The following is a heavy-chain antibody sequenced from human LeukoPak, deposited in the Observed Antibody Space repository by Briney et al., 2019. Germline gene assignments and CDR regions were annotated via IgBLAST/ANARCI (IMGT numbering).Heavy chain of an antibody. CDR3: ARAAHGNKPTPFDY. Sequence: ASVKVSCKASGYTFTDYYIHWVRQAPGQGREWMGRINPNSGGTDYAQKFQGRVTMTRGTSITTAYMELTRLTSDDTAVYYCARAAHGNKPTPFDYWGQGTLVIVSS. J-gene: IGHJ4*02. V-gene: IGHV1-2*06. CDR1: GYTFTDYY. CDR2: INPNSGGT. D-gene: IGHD4-23*01.